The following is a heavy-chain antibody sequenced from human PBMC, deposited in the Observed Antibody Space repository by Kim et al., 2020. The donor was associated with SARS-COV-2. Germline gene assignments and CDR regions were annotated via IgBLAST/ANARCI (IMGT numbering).Heavy chain of an antibody. J-gene: IGHJ4*02. D-gene: IGHD3-3*01. V-gene: IGHV3-30*01. CDR3: ARLKSGYYSADY. Sequence: YADPVEGRVTLSRENAKNTLYLQMNSLRAQDTAVYYCARLKSGYYSADYWGQGALVTVSS.